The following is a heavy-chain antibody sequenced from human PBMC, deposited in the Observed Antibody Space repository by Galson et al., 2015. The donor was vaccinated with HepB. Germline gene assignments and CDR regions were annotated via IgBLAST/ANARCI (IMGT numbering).Heavy chain of an antibody. Sequence: SLRLSCAASGFTFSDYNMNWVRQTPGKGLEWVSSISSSNSDVYYADSIKGRFTISRDNAKNSLFLQMNSLTAEDAAVYYCARLIEGDGTAAVDIWGHGTMVPGS. CDR2: ISSSNSDV. CDR1: GFTFSDYN. D-gene: IGHD1-26*01. V-gene: IGHV3-21*01. J-gene: IGHJ3*02. CDR3: ARLIEGDGTAAVDI.